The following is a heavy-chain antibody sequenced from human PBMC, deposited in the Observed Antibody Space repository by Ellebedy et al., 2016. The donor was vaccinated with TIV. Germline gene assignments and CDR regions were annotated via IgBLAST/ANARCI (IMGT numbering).Heavy chain of an antibody. CDR2: ISSSSSYI. J-gene: IGHJ4*02. CDR1: GFTFSSYS. Sequence: GESLKISCAASGFTFSSYSMNWVRQAPGKGLEWVSSISSSSSYIYYADSVKGRFTISRDNANNSLYLQMNSLRAEDTAVYYCAREGTMIALEMFYFDDWGQGTLVTVSS. V-gene: IGHV3-21*01. CDR3: AREGTMIALEMFYFDD. D-gene: IGHD3-22*01.